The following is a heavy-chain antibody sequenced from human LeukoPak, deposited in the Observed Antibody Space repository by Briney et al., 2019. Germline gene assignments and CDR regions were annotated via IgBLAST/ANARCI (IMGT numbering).Heavy chain of an antibody. Sequence: SETLSLTCAVYGGSFSGYYWSWIRQPPGKGLEWIGEVNHSGSTNYNPSLKSRVTISVDTSKNQFSLELSSVTAADTAVYYCARVARAIDAFDIWGQGTMVTVSS. J-gene: IGHJ3*02. CDR3: ARVARAIDAFDI. CDR1: GGSFSGYY. CDR2: VNHSGST. D-gene: IGHD2-15*01. V-gene: IGHV4-34*01.